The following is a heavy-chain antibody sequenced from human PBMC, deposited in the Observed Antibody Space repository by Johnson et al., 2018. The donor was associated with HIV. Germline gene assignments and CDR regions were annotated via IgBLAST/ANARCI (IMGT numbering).Heavy chain of an antibody. V-gene: IGHV3-53*01. Sequence: MQLVESGGGLIQPGESLRLSCAASGFTVNNNYMNWVRQTPGKGLEWVSVIYTGGSTYYADSVKGRFPISRDNSKNTLFLQMNSLRAEDTAVYYCARGHSPDAFDIWGQGTIVTVSS. J-gene: IGHJ3*02. D-gene: IGHD6-13*01. CDR1: GFTVNNNY. CDR2: IYTGGST. CDR3: ARGHSPDAFDI.